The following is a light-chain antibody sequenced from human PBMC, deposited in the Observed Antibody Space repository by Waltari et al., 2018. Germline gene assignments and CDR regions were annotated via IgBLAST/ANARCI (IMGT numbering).Light chain of an antibody. CDR2: DNA. CDR1: SSNIGAGFD. CDR3: QSYDSSVRGSV. Sequence: QSVLTQPPSVSGAPGQRVTISCTGSSSNIGAGFDVHWYQQLPGTAPKFLISDNATRPSGVPDRCSGSKSGTSASLAITGLQAEDEADYYGQSYDSSVRGSVFGGGTKLTVL. V-gene: IGLV1-40*01. J-gene: IGLJ3*02.